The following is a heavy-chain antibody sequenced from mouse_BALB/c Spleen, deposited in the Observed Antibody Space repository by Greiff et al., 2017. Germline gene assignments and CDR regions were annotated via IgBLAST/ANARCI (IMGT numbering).Heavy chain of an antibody. CDR3: ARDYGSSFDY. J-gene: IGHJ2*01. CDR1: GFTFSSFG. V-gene: IGHV5-17*02. D-gene: IGHD1-1*01. Sequence: VQLKESGGGLVQPGGSLKLSCAASGFTFSSFGMHWVRQAPEKGLEWVAYISSGSSTIYYADTVKGRFTISRDNPKNTLFLQMTSLRSEDTAMYYCARDYGSSFDYWGQGTTLTVSS. CDR2: ISSGSSTI.